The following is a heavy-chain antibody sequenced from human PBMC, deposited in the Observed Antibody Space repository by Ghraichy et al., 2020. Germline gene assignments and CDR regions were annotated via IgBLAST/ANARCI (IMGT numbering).Heavy chain of an antibody. V-gene: IGHV4-31*03. CDR3: AREPNRYGSGSYQDLRYNWFDP. D-gene: IGHD3-10*01. CDR1: GGSISSGGYY. Sequence: SETLSLTCTVSGGSISSGGYYWSWIRQHPGKGLEWIGYIYYSGSTYYNPSLKSRVTISVDTSKNQFSLKLSSVTAADTAVYYCAREPNRYGSGSYQDLRYNWFDPWGQGTLVTVSS. CDR2: IYYSGST. J-gene: IGHJ5*02.